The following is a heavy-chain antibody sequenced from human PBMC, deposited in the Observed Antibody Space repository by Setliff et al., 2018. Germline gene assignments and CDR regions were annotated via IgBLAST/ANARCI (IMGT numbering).Heavy chain of an antibody. CDR3: ARAQSWSGGPYYFDN. CDR2: IYYSGST. CDR1: GGSISSSSYY. J-gene: IGHJ4*02. Sequence: PSETLSLTCTVSGGSISSSSYYWGWFRQPPGKGLEWIGSIYYSGSTYYTPSLKSRVTISVDTSKNQFSLKLSSVTAADTAVYYCARAQSWSGGPYYFDNWGQGKRVTVSS. D-gene: IGHD3-3*01. V-gene: IGHV4-39*07.